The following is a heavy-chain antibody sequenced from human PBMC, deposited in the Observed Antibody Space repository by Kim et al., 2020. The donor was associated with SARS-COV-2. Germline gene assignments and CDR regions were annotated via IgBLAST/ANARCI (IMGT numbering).Heavy chain of an antibody. D-gene: IGHD3-9*01. V-gene: IGHV4-59*13. CDR3: ARVGTTGTYDIEGDWFDP. CDR2: IYYSGST. CDR1: GGSISSYY. J-gene: IGHJ5*02. Sequence: SETLSLTCTVSGGSISSYYWSWIRQPPGKGLEWIGYIYYSGSTNYNPSLKSRVTISVDTSKNQFSLKLSSVTAADTAVYYCARVGTTGTYDIEGDWFDPWGQGTLVTVSS.